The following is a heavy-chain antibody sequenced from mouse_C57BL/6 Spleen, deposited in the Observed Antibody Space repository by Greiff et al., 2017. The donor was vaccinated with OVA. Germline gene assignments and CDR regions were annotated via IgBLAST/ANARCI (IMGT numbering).Heavy chain of an antibody. CDR2: INPNNGGT. D-gene: IGHD2-4*01. J-gene: IGHJ4*01. CDR1: GYTFTDYN. V-gene: IGHV1-18*01. CDR3: ARSDYDYDGPYYYAMDY. Sequence: VQLQQSGPELVKPGASVKIPCKASGYTFTDYNMDWVKQSHGKSLEWIGDINPNNGGTIYNQKFKGKATLTVDKSSSTAYMELRSLTSEDTAVYYCARSDYDYDGPYYYAMDYWGQGTSVTVSS.